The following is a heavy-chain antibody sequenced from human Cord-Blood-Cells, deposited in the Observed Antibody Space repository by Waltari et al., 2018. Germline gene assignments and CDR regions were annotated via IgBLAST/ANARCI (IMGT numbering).Heavy chain of an antibody. CDR1: GYSISSGYY. CDR3: ARDGGSYYNWFDP. Sequence: QVQLQESGPGLVKPSETLSLTCTVSGYSISSGYYWGWIRQPPGKGLEWIGSIYHSGSTYDNPSLKSRVTISVDTSKNQFSLKLSSVTAADTAVYYCARDGGSYYNWFDPWGQGTLVTVSS. D-gene: IGHD1-26*01. J-gene: IGHJ5*02. V-gene: IGHV4-38-2*02. CDR2: IYHSGST.